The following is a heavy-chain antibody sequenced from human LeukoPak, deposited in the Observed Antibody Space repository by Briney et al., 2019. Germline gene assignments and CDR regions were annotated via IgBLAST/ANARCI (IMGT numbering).Heavy chain of an antibody. V-gene: IGHV4-4*07. Sequence: PSETLSLTCTVSGGSISSYSWSWIRQPAGKGLECIGRIYTSGSTNYNPSLKSRVTMSVDTSKNQFSLKLSSVTAADTAVYYCARSYCSSTSCYYYYGMDVWGQGTTVTVSS. D-gene: IGHD2-2*01. CDR2: IYTSGST. CDR1: GGSISSYS. J-gene: IGHJ6*02. CDR3: ARSYCSSTSCYYYYGMDV.